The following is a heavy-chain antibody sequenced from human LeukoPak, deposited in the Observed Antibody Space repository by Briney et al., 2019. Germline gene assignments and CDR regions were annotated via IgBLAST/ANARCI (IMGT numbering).Heavy chain of an antibody. CDR3: ARTSYGSGSFAFDI. V-gene: IGHV3-48*03. Sequence: GGSLRLSCAASGFTFSSYEMNWVRQAPGKGLEWVAYISSSGSTIYYADSVKGLFTISRDNAKNSLYLQMNSLRAEDTAVYYCARTSYGSGSFAFDIWGQGTMVTVSS. CDR1: GFTFSSYE. D-gene: IGHD3-10*01. J-gene: IGHJ3*02. CDR2: ISSSGSTI.